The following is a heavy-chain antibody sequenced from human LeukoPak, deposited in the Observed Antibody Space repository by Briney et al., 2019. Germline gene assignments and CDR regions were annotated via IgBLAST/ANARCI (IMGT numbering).Heavy chain of an antibody. J-gene: IGHJ4*02. D-gene: IGHD5-18*01. Sequence: SETLSLTCTVSGGSISTYYWSWIRQPPGKGLEWIGEINHSGSTNYNPSLKSRVTISVDTSKNQFSLKLSSVTAADTAVYYCARGGLQLWSKVPDYWGQGTLVTVSS. V-gene: IGHV4-34*01. CDR3: ARGGLQLWSKVPDY. CDR2: INHSGST. CDR1: GGSISTYY.